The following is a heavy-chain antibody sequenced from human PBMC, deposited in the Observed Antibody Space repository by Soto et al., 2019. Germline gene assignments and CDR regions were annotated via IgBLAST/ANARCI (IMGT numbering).Heavy chain of an antibody. CDR1: GLTFSDYY. CDR2: ISSSGRGM. V-gene: IGHV3-11*01. Sequence: QVQLVESGGGLVKPGGSLRLSCAASGLTFSDYYMTWIRQAPGKGLEWVSYISSSGRGMYYADSVKGRFTISRDNANNSLYLQRNSLRAEDTAVYYCERTPDIVVVPAASPDAFDIWGQGTMVTVSS. CDR3: ERTPDIVVVPAASPDAFDI. J-gene: IGHJ3*02. D-gene: IGHD2-2*01.